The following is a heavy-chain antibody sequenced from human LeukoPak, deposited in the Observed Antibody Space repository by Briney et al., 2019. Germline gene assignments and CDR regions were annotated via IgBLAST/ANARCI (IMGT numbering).Heavy chain of an antibody. V-gene: IGHV4-4*08. CDR2: VSKSGST. Sequence: SETLSLTCTVSGGSITSHFWTWIRQAPGKGLEWVGYVSKSGSTNYNPSLQSRITISVDTSKNQFFLKLASMTAADTAVYFCARDDYGVFDAFDVWGQGTVVTVSS. J-gene: IGHJ3*01. CDR3: ARDDYGVFDAFDV. CDR1: GGSITSHF. D-gene: IGHD3-16*01.